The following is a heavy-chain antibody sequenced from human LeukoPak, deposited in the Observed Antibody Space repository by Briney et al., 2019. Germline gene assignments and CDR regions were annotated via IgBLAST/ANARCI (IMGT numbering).Heavy chain of an antibody. CDR2: ISGSGGST. V-gene: IGHV3-23*01. Sequence: GGSLRLSCAASGFTFSSYSMNWVRQAPGKGLEWVSAISGSGGSTYYADSVKGRFTISRDNSKNTLYLQMNSLRAEDTAVYYCAKGEMTTVTTTTFFDYWGQGTLVTVSS. CDR3: AKGEMTTVTTTTFFDY. J-gene: IGHJ4*02. CDR1: GFTFSSYS. D-gene: IGHD4-17*01.